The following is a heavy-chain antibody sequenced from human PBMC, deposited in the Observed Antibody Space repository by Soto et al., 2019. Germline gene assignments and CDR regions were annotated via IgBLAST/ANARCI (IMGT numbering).Heavy chain of an antibody. V-gene: IGHV4-38-2*01. D-gene: IGHD3-16*01. J-gene: IGHJ4*02. CDR1: AYSISSGYY. CDR2: INHSGST. CDR3: GRSGDDYVSYIVT. Sequence: PSETLSLTCGVSAYSISSGYYWCWSRQPPGKGLEWIGSINHSGSTNYNPSLRRRATFSVDTSKNHLYLKLSSVTAADTAVYYCGRSGDDYVSYIVTWGQGTLVTVSS.